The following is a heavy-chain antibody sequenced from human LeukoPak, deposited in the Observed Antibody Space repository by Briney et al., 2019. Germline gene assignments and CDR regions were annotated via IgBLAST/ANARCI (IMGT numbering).Heavy chain of an antibody. V-gene: IGHV4-34*01. CDR1: GGSFSGYY. Sequence: PSETLSLTCAVYGGSFSGYYWSWIRQPPGKGLEWIGEIKHSGSTNYNPSLKSRVTISVDTSKNQFSLKLSSVTAADTAVYYCARLTRLLRYFDYWGQGTLVTVSS. CDR3: ARLTRLLRYFDY. D-gene: IGHD3-9*01. CDR2: IKHSGST. J-gene: IGHJ4*02.